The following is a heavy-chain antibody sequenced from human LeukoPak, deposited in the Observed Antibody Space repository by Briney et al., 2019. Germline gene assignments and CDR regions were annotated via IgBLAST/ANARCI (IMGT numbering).Heavy chain of an antibody. J-gene: IGHJ6*02. CDR2: IGTAGDT. CDR1: GFTLISKN. D-gene: IGHD5-12*01. Sequence: GGSLRLSVPAPGFTLISKNMPWFGQATGKGRKGFSAIGTAGDTYYPGSVKGRFTISRENAKNSLYLQMNSLRAGDTAVYYCARVDIADDYYGMDVWGQGTTVTVSS. CDR3: ARVDIADDYYGMDV. V-gene: IGHV3-13*01.